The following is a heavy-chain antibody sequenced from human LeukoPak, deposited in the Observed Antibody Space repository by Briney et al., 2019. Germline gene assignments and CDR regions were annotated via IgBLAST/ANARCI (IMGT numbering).Heavy chain of an antibody. D-gene: IGHD3-16*01. CDR3: ARALSGTGAFDI. Sequence: PGGSLRLTCVASGFTFSDYYLSWIRQPQGKGLEWVSYISSSSSYTNYADSVKGRFTISRDNAKNSLYLQMNSLRAEDTAVYYCARALSGTGAFDIWGQGTMVTVSS. CDR2: ISSSSSYT. J-gene: IGHJ3*02. V-gene: IGHV3-11*05. CDR1: GFTFSDYY.